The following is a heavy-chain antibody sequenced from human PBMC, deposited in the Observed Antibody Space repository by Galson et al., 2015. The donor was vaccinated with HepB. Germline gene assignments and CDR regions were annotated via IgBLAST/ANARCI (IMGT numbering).Heavy chain of an antibody. CDR2: ISGSGGST. D-gene: IGHD1-26*01. J-gene: IGHJ4*02. V-gene: IGHV3-23*01. CDR3: AKIYDIELVGPDY. CDR1: GFTFSSYA. Sequence: SLRLSCAASGFTFSSYAMSWVRQAPGKGLEWVSAISGSGGSTYYADSVKGRFTISRDNSKNTLYLQMNSLRAEDTAVYYCAKIYDIELVGPDYWGQGTLVTVSS.